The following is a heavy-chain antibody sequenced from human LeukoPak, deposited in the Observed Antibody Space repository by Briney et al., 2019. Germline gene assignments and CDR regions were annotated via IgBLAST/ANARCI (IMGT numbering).Heavy chain of an antibody. D-gene: IGHD5-18*01. Sequence: GGSLRLSCAASGFAFSSYNINWARQAPGKGLEWVSSISSSHNYMYYADSVKGRFTISRDNAKNSLFLQMNSLRAEDTAGYYCGRGGGSLWFFDYWGQGTLVTVSS. CDR2: ISSSHNYM. CDR1: GFAFSSYN. V-gene: IGHV3-21*01. CDR3: GRGGGSLWFFDY. J-gene: IGHJ4*02.